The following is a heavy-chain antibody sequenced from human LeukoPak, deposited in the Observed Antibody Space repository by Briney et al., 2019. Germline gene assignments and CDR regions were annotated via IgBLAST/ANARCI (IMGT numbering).Heavy chain of an antibody. V-gene: IGHV3-21*01. CDR2: ISSSSSTM. D-gene: IGHD6-13*01. CDR3: VRGDSRDY. Sequence: GGSLRLSCAASGFTVGRTYMTWVRQAPGKGLEWVSSISSSSSTMHYADSVKGRLTISRDNAKNSLYLQINSLRAEDTAVYYCVRGDSRDYWGQGTLVTVSS. J-gene: IGHJ4*02. CDR1: GFTVGRTY.